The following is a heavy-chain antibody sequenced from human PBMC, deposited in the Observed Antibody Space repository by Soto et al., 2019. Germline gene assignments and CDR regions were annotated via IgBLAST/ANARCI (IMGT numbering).Heavy chain of an antibody. CDR3: ATTRSYGSDRPCEY. CDR1: GYSFTTYG. CDR2: ISPYNGDT. J-gene: IGHJ4*02. Sequence: ASVKVSCKSSGYSFTTYGISWVRQAPGQGLEWMGWISPYNGDTKYAQKLQGRVTMTTDTFTSTGYMELRSLTSDDTAVYYCATTRSYGSDRPCEYWGQQTLVIASS. D-gene: IGHD3-10*01. V-gene: IGHV1-18*04.